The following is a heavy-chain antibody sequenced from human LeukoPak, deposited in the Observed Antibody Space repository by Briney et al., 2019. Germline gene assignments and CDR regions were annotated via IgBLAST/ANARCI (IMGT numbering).Heavy chain of an antibody. Sequence: PSETLSLTCTVSGGSISSSSYYWGWIRQPSGKGLEWIGSIYYSGSTYYNPSLKSRVTISVDTSKNQFSLKLSSVTAADTAVYYCARDPPPFDYWGQGTLVTVSS. CDR3: ARDPPPFDY. CDR2: IYYSGST. CDR1: GGSISSSSYY. V-gene: IGHV4-39*07. J-gene: IGHJ4*02.